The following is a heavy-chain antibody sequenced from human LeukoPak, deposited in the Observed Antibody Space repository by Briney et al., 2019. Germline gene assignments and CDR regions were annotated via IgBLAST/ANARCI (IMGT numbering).Heavy chain of an antibody. J-gene: IGHJ4*02. CDR2: IYYSGST. Sequence: PSETLSPTCTVSGGSISSYYWSWIRQPPGKGLEWIGYIYYSGSTNYNPSLKSRVTISVDTSKNQFSLKLSSVTAADTAVYYCARAPRMAGLLDYWGQGTLVTVSS. CDR1: GGSISSYY. V-gene: IGHV4-59*01. CDR3: ARAPRMAGLLDY. D-gene: IGHD6-19*01.